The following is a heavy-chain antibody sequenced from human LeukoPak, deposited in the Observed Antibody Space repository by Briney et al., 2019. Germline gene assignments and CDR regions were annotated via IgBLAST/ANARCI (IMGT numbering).Heavy chain of an antibody. J-gene: IGHJ4*02. CDR2: IYYSGST. CDR3: ARDPYGDYYFDY. CDR1: GGSISSYY. V-gene: IGHV4-59*01. D-gene: IGHD4-17*01. Sequence: SETMSLTCTVSGGSISSYYWSWIRQPPGKGLEWIGYIYYSGSTNYNHSLTIRSTISVDTSNNQFSLRLSSVTAADTAVYYCARDPYGDYYFDYWGQGTLVTVSS.